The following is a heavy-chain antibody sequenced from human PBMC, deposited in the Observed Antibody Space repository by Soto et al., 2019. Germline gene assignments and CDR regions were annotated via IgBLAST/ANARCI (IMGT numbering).Heavy chain of an antibody. Sequence: QVQLVESGGGVVQPGRSLRLSCAASGFTFSSYGMHWVRQAPGKGLEWVAVISYDGSNKYYADSVKGRFTIPRDNSKNTLYLQMNSLRAEDTAVYYCAKSSAEGSYYYYGMDVWGQGTTVTVSS. CDR2: ISYDGSNK. CDR1: GFTFSSYG. V-gene: IGHV3-30*18. CDR3: AKSSAEGSYYYYGMDV. D-gene: IGHD6-25*01. J-gene: IGHJ6*02.